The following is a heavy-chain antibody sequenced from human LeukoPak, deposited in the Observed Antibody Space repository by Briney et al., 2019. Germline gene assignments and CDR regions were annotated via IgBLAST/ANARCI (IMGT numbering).Heavy chain of an antibody. V-gene: IGHV1-8*01. CDR3: ARSLSYYYDSSGSFDY. CDR2: MNPNSGNT. CDR1: GYTFTSYD. Sequence: ASVKVSCKASGYTFTSYDIHWVRQATGQGLEWMGWMNPNSGNTGYAQKFQGRVTMTRNTSISTAYMELSSLRSEDTAVYYCARSLSYYYDSSGSFDYWGQGTLVTVSS. J-gene: IGHJ4*02. D-gene: IGHD3-22*01.